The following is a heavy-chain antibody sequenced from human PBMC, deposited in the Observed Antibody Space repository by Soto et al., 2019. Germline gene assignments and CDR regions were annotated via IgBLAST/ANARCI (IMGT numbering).Heavy chain of an antibody. J-gene: IGHJ4*02. CDR1: GFTFSSYA. D-gene: IGHD2-15*01. CDR2: ISGSGGST. Sequence: GGSLRLSCAASGFTFSSYAMSWVRQAPGKGLEWVSAISGSGGSTYYADSVKGRFTISRDNSKNTLDLQMNSLRAEDTAVYYCAKDRHDLSIYCSGGSCYSLGHPFDYWGQGTLVTVSS. CDR3: AKDRHDLSIYCSGGSCYSLGHPFDY. V-gene: IGHV3-23*01.